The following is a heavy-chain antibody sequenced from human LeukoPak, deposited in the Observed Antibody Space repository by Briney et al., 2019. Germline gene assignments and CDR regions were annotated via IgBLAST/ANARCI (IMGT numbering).Heavy chain of an antibody. Sequence: GGSLRLSCAASGFTFSSHIMIWVRQAPGKGLEWVSSISSSSSYIYYADSVKGRFTTSRDNAKDSLYLQMNSLRAEDKAVYYCACKDSHWGQGTLVTVSS. D-gene: IGHD2-15*01. J-gene: IGHJ4*02. CDR3: ACKDSH. V-gene: IGHV3-21*01. CDR1: GFTFSSHI. CDR2: ISSSSSYI.